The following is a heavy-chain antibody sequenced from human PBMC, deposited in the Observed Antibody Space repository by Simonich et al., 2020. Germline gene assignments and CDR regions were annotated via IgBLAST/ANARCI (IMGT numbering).Heavy chain of an antibody. D-gene: IGHD6-13*01. Sequence: QLQLQESGPGLVKPSETLSLTCTVSGGSISSSSYYWGWIRQPPGKGLGWVGSIYYSGGTYYHPSLNSRVTISVDTSKNQFSLKLSSVTAADTAVYYCARHAGFAFDIWGQGTMVTVSS. CDR2: IYYSGGT. V-gene: IGHV4-39*01. CDR1: GGSISSSSYY. CDR3: ARHAGFAFDI. J-gene: IGHJ3*02.